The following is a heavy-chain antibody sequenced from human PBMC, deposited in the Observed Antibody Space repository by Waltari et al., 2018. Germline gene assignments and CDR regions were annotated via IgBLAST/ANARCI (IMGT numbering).Heavy chain of an antibody. CDR1: GYTFTDYY. V-gene: IGHV1-69-2*01. Sequence: EVQLVQSGAEVKKPGATVKISCKVSGYTFTDYYMHWVQQAPGKGLEWMDLLYPKIGEKKYEEKFQGRVPKPPNPLTETPTMGRATLSSEARPVFYWATGGGGSYYYGMDVWGQGP. CDR3: ATGGGGSYYYGMDV. D-gene: IGHD3-16*01. J-gene: IGHJ6*02. CDR2: LYPKIGEK.